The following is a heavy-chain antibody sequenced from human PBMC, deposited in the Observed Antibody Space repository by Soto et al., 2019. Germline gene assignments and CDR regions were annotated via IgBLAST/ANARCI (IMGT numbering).Heavy chain of an antibody. D-gene: IGHD3-3*01. CDR2: IDNVGGTT. CDR3: ASSYYDFWSGYYAYYYYYYMDV. V-gene: IGHV3-23*05. CDR1: GFTFSNNA. Sequence: PGGSLRLSCSVSGFTFSNNAMTWVRQAPGKGLDWVSAIDNVGGTTYYAESVKGRFTISRDNAKNTLYLQMNSLRAEDTAVYYCASSYYDFWSGYYAYYYYYYMDVWGKGTTVTVSS. J-gene: IGHJ6*03.